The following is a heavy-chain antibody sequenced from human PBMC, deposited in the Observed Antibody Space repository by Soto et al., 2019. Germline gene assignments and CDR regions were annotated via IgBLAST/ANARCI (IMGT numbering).Heavy chain of an antibody. Sequence: QVQLVESGGGVVQPGKSLRLACAASGFTFSSHGMHWVRQAPGKGLEWVARISYDGSDKYSADSVKGRFTISRDNSKNTLYLQMNSLRGDDTAVYYCAKDEWCSTTCGNFYYFYYMDVWGKGTTVTVSS. CDR1: GFTFSSHG. J-gene: IGHJ6*03. CDR3: AKDEWCSTTCGNFYYFYYMDV. CDR2: ISYDGSDK. D-gene: IGHD2-2*01. V-gene: IGHV3-30*18.